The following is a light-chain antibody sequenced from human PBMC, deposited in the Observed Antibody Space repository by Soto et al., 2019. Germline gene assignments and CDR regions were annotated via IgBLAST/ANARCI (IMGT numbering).Light chain of an antibody. CDR3: QQDNSCTIT. CDR2: AAS. CDR1: QGIRSW. Sequence: DIQMTQSPSSVSASVGDRVTITCRASQGIRSWLAWYQQKPGNAPKLLIYAASSLQSGLPSRFSGSGSLTDFTLTISSLQPEDFATYYCQQDNSCTITFGQGTRVEIK. J-gene: IGKJ5*01. V-gene: IGKV1-12*01.